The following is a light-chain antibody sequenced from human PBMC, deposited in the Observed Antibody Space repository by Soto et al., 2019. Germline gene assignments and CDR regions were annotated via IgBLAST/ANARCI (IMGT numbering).Light chain of an antibody. Sequence: EIVLTQSPATRSVSPGERATLSCRASQGVSTNLAWYQQKPGQGPRLLMYGASTRATGIPARFSGSGSGTEFTLNISSLQPEDFALYYCQQYNNWPPRGTFGQGTKVEFK. J-gene: IGKJ1*01. V-gene: IGKV3-15*01. CDR2: GAS. CDR1: QGVSTN. CDR3: QQYNNWPPRGT.